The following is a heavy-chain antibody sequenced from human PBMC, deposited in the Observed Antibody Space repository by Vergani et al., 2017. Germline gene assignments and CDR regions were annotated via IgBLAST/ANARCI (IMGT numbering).Heavy chain of an antibody. CDR2: IRAKAYGGAT. D-gene: IGHD3-16*01. CDR1: GFTFGSFA. Sequence: EVQLGESGGGVVQPGRSLRLSCKGSGFTFGSFALIWFRQAPGKGLEWVGFIRAKAYGGATNYAASVNGRFTISRYDSTNVGYLQMRSLKTEDTTIYFWTREGFVSWVYYMDVWGKGTTVTVSS. V-gene: IGHV3-49*03. J-gene: IGHJ6*03. CDR3: TREGFVSWVYYMDV.